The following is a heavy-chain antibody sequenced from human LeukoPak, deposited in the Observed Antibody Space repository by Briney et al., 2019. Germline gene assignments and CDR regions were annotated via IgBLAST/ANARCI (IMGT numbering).Heavy chain of an antibody. CDR3: ARELDEGFDY. CDR2: IGGSSRFM. J-gene: IGHJ4*02. Sequence: GGSLRLSCAASGFTFSSYSMNWVRQAPGKGLEWVSSIGGSSRFMYYADSVKGRFTISRDNAKNSLFLQMNSLRAEDTAVYYCARELDEGFDYWGQGTLVTVSS. V-gene: IGHV3-21*01. D-gene: IGHD3-9*01. CDR1: GFTFSSYS.